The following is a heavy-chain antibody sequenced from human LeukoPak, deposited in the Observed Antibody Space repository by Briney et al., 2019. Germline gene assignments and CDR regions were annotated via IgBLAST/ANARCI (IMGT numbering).Heavy chain of an antibody. D-gene: IGHD5-18*01. CDR1: GFTFSDYY. CDR2: ISSSSTYT. J-gene: IGHJ4*02. CDR3: ATSVDTALDFDY. Sequence: GGSLRLSCAASGFTFSDYYMSWIRQAPGKGLEWVSYISSSSTYTNYADSLKGRFTIYRDNAKNSLYLQMHSLRAEDTAVYYCATSVDTALDFDYWGQGTLVTVSS. V-gene: IGHV3-11*03.